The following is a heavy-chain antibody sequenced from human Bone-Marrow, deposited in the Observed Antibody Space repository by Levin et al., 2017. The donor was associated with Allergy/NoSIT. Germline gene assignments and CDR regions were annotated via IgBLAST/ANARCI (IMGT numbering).Heavy chain of an antibody. V-gene: IGHV4-59*01. D-gene: IGHD2-15*01. CDR3: ASIGGGPYYYYYYMDV. CDR1: GGSISSYY. J-gene: IGHJ6*03. Sequence: PSETLSLTCTVSGGSISSYYWSWIRQPPGKGLEWIGYIYYSGSTNYNPSLKSRVTISVDTSKNQFSLKLSSVTAADTAVYYCASIGGGPYYYYYYMDVWGKGTTVTVSS. CDR2: IYYSGST.